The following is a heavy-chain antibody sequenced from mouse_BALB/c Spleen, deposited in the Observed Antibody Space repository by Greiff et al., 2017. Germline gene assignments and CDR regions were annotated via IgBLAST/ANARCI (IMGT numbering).Heavy chain of an antibody. D-gene: IGHD1-1*01. V-gene: IGHV1-80*01. J-gene: IGHJ4*01. Sequence: QVQLQQSGAELVRPGSSVKISCKASGYAFSSYWMNWVKQRPGQGLEWIGQIYPGDGDTNYNGKFKGKATLTADKSSSTAYMQLRSLTSEDSAVYFCARRGVVDAMDYWGQGTSVTVSS. CDR2: IYPGDGDT. CDR1: GYAFSSYW. CDR3: ARRGVVDAMDY.